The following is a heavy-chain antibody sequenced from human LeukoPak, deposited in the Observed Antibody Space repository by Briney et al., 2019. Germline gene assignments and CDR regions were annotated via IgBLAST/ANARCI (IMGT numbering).Heavy chain of an antibody. CDR2: IYYSGST. D-gene: IGHD6-13*01. J-gene: IGHJ4*02. CDR3: ARARIAAATNFDY. Sequence: SETLSLTCTVSGGSISSYYWSWIRQPPGKGLEWIGYIYYSGSTNYNPSLKSRVTISVDTSKNRFSLKLSSVTAADTAVYYCARARIAAATNFDYWGQGTLVTVSS. CDR1: GGSISSYY. V-gene: IGHV4-59*01.